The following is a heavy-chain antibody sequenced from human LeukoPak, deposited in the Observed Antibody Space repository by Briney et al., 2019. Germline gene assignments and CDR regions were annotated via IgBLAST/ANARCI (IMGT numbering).Heavy chain of an antibody. Sequence: GASVKVSCKASGYTFTGNYLHWVRQAPGQGLEWMGCINPNSGDTKYAQKFQGRVTMTRDTSVSTAHMQLSRMRYDDTAVYYCARGGGRTSSAFDPWGQESLVTVSS. CDR1: GYTFTGNY. J-gene: IGHJ5*02. CDR3: ARGGGRTSSAFDP. V-gene: IGHV1-2*02. D-gene: IGHD2-2*01. CDR2: INPNSGDT.